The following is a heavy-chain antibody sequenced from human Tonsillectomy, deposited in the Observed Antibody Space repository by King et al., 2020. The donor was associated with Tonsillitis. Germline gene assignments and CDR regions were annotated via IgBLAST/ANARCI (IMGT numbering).Heavy chain of an antibody. CDR3: ASLEAFYGSGSDY. J-gene: IGHJ4*02. CDR1: GGSIRNSGDY. CDR2: AFYSGGT. Sequence: QLQESGPGLVKPSETLSLTCAVSGGSIRNSGDYWGWIRQPPGKGLEWIGCAFYSGGTYYNPSLKSRVTVSIDTSKNQFSLTLSSVTAADTAFYYCASLEAFYGSGSDYWGPGTLVTVSS. V-gene: IGHV4-39*01. D-gene: IGHD3-10*01.